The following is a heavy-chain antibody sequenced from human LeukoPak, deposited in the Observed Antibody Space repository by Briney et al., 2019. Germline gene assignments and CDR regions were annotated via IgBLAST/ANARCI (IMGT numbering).Heavy chain of an antibody. CDR3: ATFYDSSGRDY. Sequence: GGSLRLSCAASGFTFSSYWMSWVRQAPGKGLEWVANIKQDGSEKYYVDSVKGRFTISRDNAKNSLYLQMNSLRGEDTALYYCATFYDSSGRDYWGQGTLVTVSS. CDR1: GFTFSSYW. V-gene: IGHV3-7*02. D-gene: IGHD3-22*01. J-gene: IGHJ4*02. CDR2: IKQDGSEK.